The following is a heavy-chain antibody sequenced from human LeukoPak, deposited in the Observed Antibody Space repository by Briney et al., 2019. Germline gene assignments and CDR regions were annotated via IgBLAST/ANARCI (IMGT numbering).Heavy chain of an antibody. J-gene: IGHJ6*02. CDR3: ARGVITITHYYYYGMDV. Sequence: GASVKVSCKASGYTFTSYDINWVRQATGQGLEWMGWMNPNSGNTGYAQKFQGRVTMTRNTSISTAYMELSSLRSEDTAVYYCARGVITITHYYYYGMDVWGQGTTVTVSS. CDR1: GYTFTSYD. V-gene: IGHV1-8*01. CDR2: MNPNSGNT. D-gene: IGHD3-9*01.